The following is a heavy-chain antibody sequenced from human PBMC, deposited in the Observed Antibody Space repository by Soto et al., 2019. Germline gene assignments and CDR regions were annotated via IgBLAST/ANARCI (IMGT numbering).Heavy chain of an antibody. CDR2: IYHSGST. V-gene: IGHV4-30-2*01. CDR1: GGSISSGGYS. CDR3: ARGGRITGTRGKGNWFDP. J-gene: IGHJ5*02. D-gene: IGHD1-7*01. Sequence: PSETLSLTCAVSGGSISSGGYSWSWIRQPPGKGLEWIGYIYHSGSTYYNPSLKSRVTISVDRSKNQFSLKLSSVTAADTAVYYCARGGRITGTRGKGNWFDPWGQGTLVTVSS.